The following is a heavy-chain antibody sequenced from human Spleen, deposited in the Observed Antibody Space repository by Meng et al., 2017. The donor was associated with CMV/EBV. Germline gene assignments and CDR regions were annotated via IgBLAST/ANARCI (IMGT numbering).Heavy chain of an antibody. CDR2: IYSGGST. D-gene: IGHD4/OR15-4a*01. CDR1: GDSISSYY. CDR3: ARERGAHTINDAFDI. V-gene: IGHV3-53*01. Sequence: ETLSLTCSVSGDSISSYYWSWVRQAPGKGLEWVSVIYSGGSTYYADSVKGRFTISRDNSKNTLYLQMNSLRAEDTAVYYCARERGAHTINDAFDIWGQGTMVTVSS. J-gene: IGHJ3*02.